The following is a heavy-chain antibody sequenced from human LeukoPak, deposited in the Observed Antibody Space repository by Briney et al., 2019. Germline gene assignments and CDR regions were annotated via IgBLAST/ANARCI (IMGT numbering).Heavy chain of an antibody. Sequence: SETLSLTCAVYGGSFSGYYWSWIRQPPGKGLEWIGEINHSGSTNYNPSLKSRVTISVDTSKNQFSLKLSSVTAADTAVYYCARHALDYDFWSGYPGWFDPWGLGTLVTVSS. J-gene: IGHJ5*02. V-gene: IGHV4-34*01. CDR1: GGSFSGYY. D-gene: IGHD3-3*01. CDR2: INHSGST. CDR3: ARHALDYDFWSGYPGWFDP.